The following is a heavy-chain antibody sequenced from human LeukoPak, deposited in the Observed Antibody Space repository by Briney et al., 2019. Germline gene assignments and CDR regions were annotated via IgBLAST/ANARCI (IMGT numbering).Heavy chain of an antibody. CDR3: ARRKMATNTHFGRAFDI. D-gene: IGHD5-24*01. CDR2: IYYSGST. Sequence: SETLSLTCTVSGGSISSSSYYWGWIRQPPGKGLEWIGSIYYSGSTYYNPSLKSRVTISVDTSKNQFSLKLSSVTAADTAVYYCARRKMATNTHFGRAFDIWGQGTMVTVSS. CDR1: GGSISSSSYY. J-gene: IGHJ3*02. V-gene: IGHV4-39*01.